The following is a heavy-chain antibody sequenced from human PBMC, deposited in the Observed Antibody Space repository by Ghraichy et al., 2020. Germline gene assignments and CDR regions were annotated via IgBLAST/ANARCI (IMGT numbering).Heavy chain of an antibody. CDR1: GGSISSYF. D-gene: IGHD3-3*01. CDR2: VYASGRT. CDR3: ARGGITIFGVLIQDVFDI. V-gene: IGHV4-4*07. Sequence: SQTLSLTCTVSGGSISSYFWNWIRQPAGKGLEWIGRVYASGRTNYNPSLKSRVTMSVDASKNQFSLKLSSVTAADTAVYYCARGGITIFGVLIQDVFDIWGQGTLVTVSS. J-gene: IGHJ3*02.